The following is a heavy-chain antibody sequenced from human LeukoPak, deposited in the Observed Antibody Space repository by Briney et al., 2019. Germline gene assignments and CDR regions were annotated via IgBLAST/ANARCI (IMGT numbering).Heavy chain of an antibody. CDR3: ARNVGNNWFDT. CDR1: GGSISSYY. J-gene: IGHJ5*02. D-gene: IGHD1-1*01. Sequence: PSETLSLTCTVSGGSISSYYWSWIRQPAGKGLEWIGRIHTSGTTNYNPSLNSRVAKSVDTSKNQFSLKLTSVTAADTAVYFCARNVGNNWFDTWGQGTLVTVSS. CDR2: IHTSGTT. V-gene: IGHV4-4*07.